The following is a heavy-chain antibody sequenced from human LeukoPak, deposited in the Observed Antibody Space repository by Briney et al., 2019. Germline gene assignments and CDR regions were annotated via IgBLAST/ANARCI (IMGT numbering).Heavy chain of an antibody. CDR1: GGSISNYY. Sequence: SETLSLICTVSGGSISNYYWSWIRQPPGKGLEWIGYISYSGSTRYNPSLKSRVTISVDKSKNQFSLKLSSVTAADTAVYYCAREGDSKGDYDFWSGYSGSYYYYYMDVWGKGTTVTVSS. V-gene: IGHV4-59*12. D-gene: IGHD3-3*01. J-gene: IGHJ6*03. CDR3: AREGDSKGDYDFWSGYSGSYYYYYMDV. CDR2: ISYSGST.